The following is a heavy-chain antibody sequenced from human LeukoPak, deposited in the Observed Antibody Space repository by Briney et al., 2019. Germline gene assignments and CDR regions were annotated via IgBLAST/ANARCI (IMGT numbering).Heavy chain of an antibody. CDR1: GGSISSGGYS. J-gene: IGHJ3*02. V-gene: IGHV4-30-2*01. D-gene: IGHD2-21*01. CDR2: IYHSGST. Sequence: SETLSLTCAVSGGSISSGGYSWSWIRQPPGKGLEWIGYIYHSGSTYYNPSLKSRVTISVDRSKNQFSLKLSSVTAADTAVYYCARILLWWNAFDIWGQGTMVTVSS. CDR3: ARILLWWNAFDI.